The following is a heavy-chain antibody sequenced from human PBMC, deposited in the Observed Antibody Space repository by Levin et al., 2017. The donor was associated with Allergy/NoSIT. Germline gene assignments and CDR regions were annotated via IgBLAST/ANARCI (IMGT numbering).Heavy chain of an antibody. CDR1: GTSITSNNW. J-gene: IGHJ5*02. D-gene: IGHD2-2*01. CDR3: ARVQGGCSSTSCYLDP. CDR2: INYSGST. Sequence: SETLSLTCGVSGTSITSNNWWHWIRQSPEKGLEWIGEINYSGSTNYNPSLKSRVTISVDKSKHQFSLKMNSVTAADTAVYYCARVQGGCSSTSCYLDPWGQGTLVTVSS. V-gene: IGHV4-4*02.